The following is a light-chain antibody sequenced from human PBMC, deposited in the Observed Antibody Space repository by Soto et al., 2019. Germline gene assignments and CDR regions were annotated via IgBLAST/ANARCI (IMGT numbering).Light chain of an antibody. Sequence: DIQMTQSPSSLSAAVDGRVTITCRSSQGISTYLAWYQQKPGKVPKILISAASALHAGVPSRFSGSGSGTDFTLTISSLQPEDVATYYCQKYNSAPWTFGQGTKVDIK. CDR3: QKYNSAPWT. J-gene: IGKJ1*01. V-gene: IGKV1-27*01. CDR1: QGISTY. CDR2: AAS.